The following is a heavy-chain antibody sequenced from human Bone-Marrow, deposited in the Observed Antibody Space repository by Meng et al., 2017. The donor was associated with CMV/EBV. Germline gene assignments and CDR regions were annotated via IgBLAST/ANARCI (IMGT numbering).Heavy chain of an antibody. CDR3: TREPPLARHFDY. D-gene: IGHD1-26*01. V-gene: IGHV1-8*01. CDR1: GYTFTSYD. CDR2: MNPNSGNT. Sequence: ASVKVSCKASGYTFTSYDINWVRQATGQGLEWMGWMNPNSGNTAYAPKFQGRLTMTRNTSINTAYMDLSSLRSEDTAIYYCTREPPLARHFDYWGQGTPVTVSS. J-gene: IGHJ4*02.